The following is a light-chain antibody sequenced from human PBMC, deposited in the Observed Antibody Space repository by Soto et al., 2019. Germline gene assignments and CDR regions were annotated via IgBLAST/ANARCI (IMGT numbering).Light chain of an antibody. Sequence: QSVLTQPPSASGSPGQSVTISCTGSGSDIGFYNYVSWYQQHPGKVPKLLIYEVTKRPSGVPDRFSGSKSGNTASLTVSGLQAEDEADYYCSSYAGNNNNHVLGNGTKVTVL. V-gene: IGLV2-8*01. CDR2: EVT. CDR1: GSDIGFYNY. J-gene: IGLJ1*01. CDR3: SSYAGNNNNHV.